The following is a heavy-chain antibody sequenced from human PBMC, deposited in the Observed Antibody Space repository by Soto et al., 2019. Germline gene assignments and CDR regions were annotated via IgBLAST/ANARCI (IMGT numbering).Heavy chain of an antibody. CDR3: ARGYCSGGSCFGHYYGMDV. CDR1: GGTFSSYA. Sequence: AVKVSCKASGGTFSSYAISWVRQAPGQGLEWMGGIIPIFGTANYAQKFQGRVTITADESTSTAYMELSSLRSEDTAVYYCARGYCSGGSCFGHYYGMDVWGQGTTVTVSS. J-gene: IGHJ6*02. D-gene: IGHD2-15*01. CDR2: IIPIFGTA. V-gene: IGHV1-69*13.